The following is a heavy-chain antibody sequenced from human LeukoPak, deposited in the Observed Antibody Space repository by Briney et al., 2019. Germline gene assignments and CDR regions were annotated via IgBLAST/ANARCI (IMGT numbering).Heavy chain of an antibody. J-gene: IGHJ4*02. CDR1: GGSINSYY. V-gene: IGHV4-59*13. Sequence: NPSETLSLTCAVSGGSINSYYWSWIRQPPGRGLEWIGSIHYSGSTSYNSSLKSRVTISIDTSKNQFSLKLSSVTAADTAVYYCARVVGATSLDYWGQGTLVTVSS. CDR3: ARVVGATSLDY. CDR2: IHYSGST. D-gene: IGHD1-26*01.